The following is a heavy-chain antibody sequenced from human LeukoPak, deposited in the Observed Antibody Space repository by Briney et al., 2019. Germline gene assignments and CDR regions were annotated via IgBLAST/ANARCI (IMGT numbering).Heavy chain of an antibody. V-gene: IGHV1-2*02. CDR1: GYTFSDHY. CDR2: INPNSGGT. Sequence: ASVKVSCEASGYTFSDHYMQWVRQAPGQGFEWLGWINPNSGGTSYAQKFQGRVTMTRDTSISTAYMELSRLRSDDTAVYYCARGALDLATVTNYFEYWGQGTLVTVSS. J-gene: IGHJ4*02. CDR3: ARGALDLATVTNYFEY. D-gene: IGHD4-17*01.